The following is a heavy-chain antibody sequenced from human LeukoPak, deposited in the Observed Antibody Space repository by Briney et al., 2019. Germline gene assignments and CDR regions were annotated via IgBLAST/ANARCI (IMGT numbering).Heavy chain of an antibody. CDR3: TYRSAAAETGFYYGMDV. V-gene: IGHV4-34*01. Sequence: SETLSLTCAVYGGSFSGYYWSWIRQPPGKGLEWIGEINHSGSTNYNPSLKSRVTISVDTSKNQFSLKLSSVTAADTAVYYCTYRSAAAETGFYYGMDVWGQGTTVTVSS. CDR2: INHSGST. CDR1: GGSFSGYY. J-gene: IGHJ6*02. D-gene: IGHD6-13*01.